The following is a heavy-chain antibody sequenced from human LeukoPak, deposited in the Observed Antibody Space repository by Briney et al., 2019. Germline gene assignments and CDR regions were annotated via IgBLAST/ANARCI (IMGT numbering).Heavy chain of an antibody. CDR2: ISYDGSNK. D-gene: IGHD3-22*01. CDR1: GFTFSSYA. V-gene: IGHV3-30*04. Sequence: GGSLRLSCAASGFTFSSYAMHWVRQAPGKGLEWVAVISYDGSNKYYADSVKGRFTISRDNSKNTLYLQTNSLRAEDTAVYYCARPQDYYDSSGYYRYWGQGTLVTVSS. CDR3: ARPQDYYDSSGYYRY. J-gene: IGHJ4*02.